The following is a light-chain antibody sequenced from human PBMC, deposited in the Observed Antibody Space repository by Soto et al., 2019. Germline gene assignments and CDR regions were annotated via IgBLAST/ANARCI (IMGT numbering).Light chain of an antibody. J-gene: IGKJ5*01. CDR3: QQYKNWPFS. V-gene: IGKV1-33*01. CDR1: QDISNS. Sequence: DIQMTQSPSSLSASVGDRVTITCQAGQDISNSLNWYQHKPGKAPKLLMYDASSLETGVPSRFGGSGSGTDFTLTISSLQPEDFALYFCQQYKNWPFSFGPGTRLEIK. CDR2: DAS.